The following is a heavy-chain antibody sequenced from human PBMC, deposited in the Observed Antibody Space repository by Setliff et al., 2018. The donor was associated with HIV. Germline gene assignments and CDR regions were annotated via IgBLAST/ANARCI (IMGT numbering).Heavy chain of an antibody. J-gene: IGHJ3*02. CDR2: ISYSGST. D-gene: IGHD1-26*01. Sequence: SETLSLTCTVSGGSISSYYWSWIRQPPGKGLEWIGYISYSGSTNYNPSLRSRVTISIDTSKSHFSLRLKSVTAADTALYYCAGGSPFDGFDMWGQGTMVTVSS. CDR3: AGGSPFDGFDM. V-gene: IGHV4-59*01. CDR1: GGSISSYY.